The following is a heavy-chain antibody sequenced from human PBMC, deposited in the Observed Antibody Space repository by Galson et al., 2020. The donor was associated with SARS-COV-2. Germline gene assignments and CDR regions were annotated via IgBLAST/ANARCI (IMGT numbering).Heavy chain of an antibody. J-gene: IGHJ4*02. Sequence: SETLSLTCAVYGGSFSGYYWSWIRQPPGKGLEWIGEINHSGSTNYNPSLKSRVTISVDTSKNQFSLKLSSVTAADTAVYYCARGSSWSGYYFSPHSNYYFDYWGQGTLVTVSS. CDR2: INHSGST. CDR3: ARGSSWSGYYFSPHSNYYFDY. V-gene: IGHV4-34*01. D-gene: IGHD3-3*01. CDR1: GGSFSGYY.